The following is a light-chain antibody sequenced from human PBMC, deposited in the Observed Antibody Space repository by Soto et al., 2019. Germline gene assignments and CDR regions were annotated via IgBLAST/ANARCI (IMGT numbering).Light chain of an antibody. CDR1: KLGDKY. V-gene: IGLV3-1*01. CDR2: QHT. Sequence: SYELTQPPSVSVSPGQTASITCSGDKLGDKYACWYQQKPGQSPVLVIYQHTKRPSGIPERFSGSNSGNTATLTISGTQAVDEADYYCQAWDGSTVVFGGGTKVTVL. CDR3: QAWDGSTVV. J-gene: IGLJ2*01.